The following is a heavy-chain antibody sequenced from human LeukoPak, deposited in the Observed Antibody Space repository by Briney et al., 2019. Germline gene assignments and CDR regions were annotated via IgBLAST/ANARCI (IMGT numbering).Heavy chain of an antibody. V-gene: IGHV1-46*01. CDR3: ASSGLRGYSYGYVDY. D-gene: IGHD5-18*01. J-gene: IGHJ4*02. CDR1: GYSFTSYY. CDR2: INPRGGST. Sequence: ASVKVSCKASGYSFTSYYMHWVRQAPGQGLEWIGIINPRGGSTSYAQKFQGRVTMTRDTSTSTVYMELSSLRSEDTAVYYCASSGLRGYSYGYVDYWGQGTLVTVSS.